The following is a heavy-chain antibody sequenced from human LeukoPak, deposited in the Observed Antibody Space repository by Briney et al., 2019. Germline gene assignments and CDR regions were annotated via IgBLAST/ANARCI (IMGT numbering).Heavy chain of an antibody. Sequence: PSETLSLTCAVYGGSFSGYYWSWIRQPPGKGLEWIGEINHSGSTNYNPSLKSRVTISVDTSKNQFSLKLSSVTAADTAVCYCASLNWNYGGNYYYYYGMDVWGQGTTVTVSS. CDR1: GGSFSGYY. CDR3: ASLNWNYGGNYYYYYGMDV. D-gene: IGHD1-7*01. CDR2: INHSGST. J-gene: IGHJ6*02. V-gene: IGHV4-34*01.